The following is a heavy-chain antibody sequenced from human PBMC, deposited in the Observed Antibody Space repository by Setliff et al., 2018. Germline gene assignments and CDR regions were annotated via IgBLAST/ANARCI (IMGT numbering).Heavy chain of an antibody. Sequence: SETLSLTCVVSGYYIRSGYYWGWIRQHPGKGLEWIGSIFYDGNTFYNPSLKSRVTMSVDTSKNQFSLKVSSVTAADTAVYYCARDPLRVVVTSEAFDIWGQGTMVTVSS. CDR1: GYYIRSGYY. CDR2: IFYDGNT. D-gene: IGHD3-22*01. J-gene: IGHJ3*02. V-gene: IGHV4-38-2*02. CDR3: ARDPLRVVVTSEAFDI.